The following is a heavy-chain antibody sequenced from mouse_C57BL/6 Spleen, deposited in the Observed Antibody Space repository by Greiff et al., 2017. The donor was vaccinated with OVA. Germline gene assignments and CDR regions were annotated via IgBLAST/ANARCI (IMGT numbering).Heavy chain of an antibody. CDR3: ARKGYYYGSRSYWYFDV. J-gene: IGHJ1*03. Sequence: VHVKQSGPELVKPGASVKIPCKASGYTFTDYNMDWVKQSHGKSLEWIGDINPNNGGTIYNQKFKGKATLTVDKSSSTAYMELRSLTSEDTAVYYCARKGYYYGSRSYWYFDVWGTGTTVTVSS. D-gene: IGHD1-1*01. V-gene: IGHV1-18*01. CDR1: GYTFTDYN. CDR2: INPNNGGT.